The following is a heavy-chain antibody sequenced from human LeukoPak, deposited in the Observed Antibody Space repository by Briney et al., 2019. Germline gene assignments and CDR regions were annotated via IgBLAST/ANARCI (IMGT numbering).Heavy chain of an antibody. CDR1: GFTFSSYE. CDR2: ISSSGSTI. V-gene: IGHV3-48*03. Sequence: PGGSLRLSCAASGFTFSSYEMNWVRQAPGKGLEWVSYISSSGSTIYYADSVKGRFTISRDNAKNSLYLQMNSLRAEDTAVYYCARDSAIPRDYYYGMDVWGQGTTVTVSS. J-gene: IGHJ6*02. CDR3: ARDSAIPRDYYYGMDV.